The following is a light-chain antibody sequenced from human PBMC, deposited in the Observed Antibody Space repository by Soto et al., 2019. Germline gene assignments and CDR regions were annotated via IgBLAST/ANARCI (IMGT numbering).Light chain of an antibody. J-gene: IGKJ1*01. CDR1: QSISSW. CDR2: KAS. CDR3: QQYNSYWT. V-gene: IGKV1-5*03. Sequence: IKLNQSPSTLSATIADRCTITCRASQSISSWLAWYQQKPGKAPKLLIYKASSLESGVPSRFSGSGSGTEFTLTISSLQPDDFATYYCQQYNSYWTFGQGTKV.